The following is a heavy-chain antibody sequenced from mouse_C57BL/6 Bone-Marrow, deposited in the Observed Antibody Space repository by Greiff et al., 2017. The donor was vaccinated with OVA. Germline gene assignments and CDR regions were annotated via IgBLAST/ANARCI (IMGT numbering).Heavy chain of an antibody. D-gene: IGHD2-5*01. Sequence: QVQLKQPGAELVKPGASVQMSCKASGYTFPSYWLPWLKQRPGQGLVWIGDIYPGSDSTNYNEKFKSKATLTVDTYSSTAYMQLSSLTSEDSAVYYCAREESNYGFYAMDYWGQGTSVTVSS. CDR1: GYTFPSYW. CDR3: AREESNYGFYAMDY. CDR2: IYPGSDST. J-gene: IGHJ4*01. V-gene: IGHV1-55*01.